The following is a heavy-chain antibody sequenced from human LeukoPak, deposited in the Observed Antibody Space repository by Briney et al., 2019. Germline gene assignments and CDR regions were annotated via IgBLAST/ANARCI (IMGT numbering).Heavy chain of an antibody. CDR1: GGSFSGYY. V-gene: IGHV4-34*01. Sequence: SETLSLTCAVYGGSFSGYYWSWIRQPPGKGLEWIWEINHSGSTNYNPSLKSRVTISVDTSKNQFSLKLSSVTAADTAVYYCASRYCSSTSCYLPYWGQGTLVTVSS. J-gene: IGHJ4*02. CDR2: INHSGST. CDR3: ASRYCSSTSCYLPY. D-gene: IGHD2-2*01.